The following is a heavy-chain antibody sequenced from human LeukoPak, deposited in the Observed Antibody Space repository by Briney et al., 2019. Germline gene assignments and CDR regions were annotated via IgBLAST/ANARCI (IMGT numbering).Heavy chain of an antibody. CDR2: INPKNGGS. CDR3: ATDIYSVGASYDY. Sequence: EASVKVSCKASGYIFTGYYMHWVRQAPGQGLEWVGWINPKNGGSNYAQKFQGRVTMTEDTSTDTAYMELSSLRSEDTAVYYCATDIYSVGASYDYWGQGTLVTVSS. D-gene: IGHD2-21*01. J-gene: IGHJ4*02. CDR1: GYIFTGYY. V-gene: IGHV1-2*02.